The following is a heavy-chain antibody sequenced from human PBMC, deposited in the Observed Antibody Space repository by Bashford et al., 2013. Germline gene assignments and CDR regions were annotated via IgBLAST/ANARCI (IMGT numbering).Heavy chain of an antibody. D-gene: IGHD3-10*01. CDR3: ARDSLYYYGSGSYYTPYYYYGMDV. J-gene: IGHJ6*02. V-gene: IGHV4-31*03. CDR2: IYYSGST. Sequence: TLSLTCTVSGGSISSGGYYWSWIRQHPGKGLEWIGYIYYSGSTYYNPSLKSRVTISVDTSKNQFSLKLSSVTAADTAVYYCARDSLYYYGSGSYYTPYYYYGMDVWGQGTTVTVSS. CDR1: GGSISSGGYY.